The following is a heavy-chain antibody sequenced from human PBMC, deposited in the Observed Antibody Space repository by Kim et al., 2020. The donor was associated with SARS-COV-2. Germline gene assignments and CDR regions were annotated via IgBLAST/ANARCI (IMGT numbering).Heavy chain of an antibody. J-gene: IGHJ5*02. Sequence: GGSLRLSCAASGFTFDDYAMHWVRQAPGKGLEWVSGISWNSGSIGYADSVKGRFTISRDNAKNSLYLQMNSLRAEDTALYYCAKDANYYGSGSYDPHGWFDPWGQGTLVTVSS. CDR2: ISWNSGSI. CDR3: AKDANYYGSGSYDPHGWFDP. D-gene: IGHD3-10*01. CDR1: GFTFDDYA. V-gene: IGHV3-9*01.